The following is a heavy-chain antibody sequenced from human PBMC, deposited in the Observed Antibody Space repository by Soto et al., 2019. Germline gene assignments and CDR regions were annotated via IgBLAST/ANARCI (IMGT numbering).Heavy chain of an antibody. Sequence: QITLKESGPTLVKPTQTLTLTCTFSGFSLSTSGVAVGWILQPPGKALELLALIYWDDDKRYSPSLKRRLTITKDTSKSQVVLTMTNVDPVDTATYYCAHRRVYYDNRWRKNFDYWCQGTLVTVSS. CDR2: IYWDDDK. J-gene: IGHJ4*02. CDR3: AHRRVYYDNRWRKNFDY. CDR1: GFSLSTSGVA. V-gene: IGHV2-5*02. D-gene: IGHD3-22*01.